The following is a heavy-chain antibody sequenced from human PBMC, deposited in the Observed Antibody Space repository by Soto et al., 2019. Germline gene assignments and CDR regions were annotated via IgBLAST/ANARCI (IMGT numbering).Heavy chain of an antibody. V-gene: IGHV1-8*02. D-gene: IGHD2-8*01. CDR1: GYTFTSYG. J-gene: IGHJ6*03. Sequence: ASVKVSCKASGYTFTSYGISWVRQAPGQGLEWMGWINANNGNTSYAQKFQGRVTMTRNTSISTAYMELSSLRSEDTAVYYCARGLGCTNGVCYTGYYYYYYMDVWGKGTTVTVSS. CDR3: ARGLGCTNGVCYTGYYYYYYMDV. CDR2: INANNGNT.